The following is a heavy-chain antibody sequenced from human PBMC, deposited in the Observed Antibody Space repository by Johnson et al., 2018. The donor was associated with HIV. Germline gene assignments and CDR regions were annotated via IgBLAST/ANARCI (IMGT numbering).Heavy chain of an antibody. V-gene: IGHV3-66*01. D-gene: IGHD6-19*01. CDR1: GFSVSSKY. Sequence: VQLVESGGGVVQPGRSLRLSCAASGFSVSSKYMSWVRQAPGKGLEWVSALYRSGSTYYVDSVKGRFTISRDNSKNTLHLQMNSLRVDDTAVYYCAKGSGWYSAFDIWGQGTMVTVSS. CDR2: LYRSGST. CDR3: AKGSGWYSAFDI. J-gene: IGHJ3*02.